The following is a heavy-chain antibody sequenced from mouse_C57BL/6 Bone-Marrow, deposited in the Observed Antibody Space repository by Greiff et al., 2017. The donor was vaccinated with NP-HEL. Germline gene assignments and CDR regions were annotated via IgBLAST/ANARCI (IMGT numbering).Heavy chain of an antibody. CDR1: GYTFTSYW. CDR2: INPSSGYT. J-gene: IGHJ2*01. Sequence: VQLHQSGAELAKPGASVKLSCKASGYTFTSYWMHWVKQRPGQGLEWIGYINPSSGYTKYTPKFKDKATLTADKSSSTAYMQLSSLPYEDSAVYYCARLRCLPYFDYWGQGTTLTVSS. V-gene: IGHV1-7*01. CDR3: ARLRCLPYFDY.